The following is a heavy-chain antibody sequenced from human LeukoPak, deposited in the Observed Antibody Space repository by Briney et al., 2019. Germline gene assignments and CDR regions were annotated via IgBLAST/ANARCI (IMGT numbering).Heavy chain of an antibody. J-gene: IGHJ4*02. D-gene: IGHD3-9*01. CDR3: ARARYFDWLLGDFDY. V-gene: IGHV3-30*04. Sequence: GGSLRLSCAASGFTFSSYSMHWVRQAPGKGLEWVAVISYDGSNKYSADSVKGRFTISRDNSKNTLYLQMNSLRAEDTAVYYCARARYFDWLLGDFDYWGQGTLVTVSS. CDR2: ISYDGSNK. CDR1: GFTFSSYS.